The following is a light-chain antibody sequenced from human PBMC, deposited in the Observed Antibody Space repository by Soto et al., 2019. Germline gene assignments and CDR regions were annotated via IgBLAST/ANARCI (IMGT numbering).Light chain of an antibody. CDR1: QSVSTY. CDR3: QQRSKWPALT. J-gene: IGKJ4*01. V-gene: IGKV3-11*01. CDR2: DAS. Sequence: DIVLTQSPATLSLSPGERATLSCRASQSVSTYLAWYQQKPGQAPRLLIYDASNRATGIPARFSGSGSGTDFSLTISSLEPEDFAVYYCQQRSKWPALTFGGGTKVDIK.